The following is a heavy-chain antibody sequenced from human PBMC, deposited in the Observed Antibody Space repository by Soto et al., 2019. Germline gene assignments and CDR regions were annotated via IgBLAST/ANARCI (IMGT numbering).Heavy chain of an antibody. CDR1: GFTFSSYG. CDR2: IWYDGSNK. CDR3: ARGRSYDAFDI. D-gene: IGHD1-26*01. Sequence: GGSLRLSCAASGFTFSSYGMHWVRQAPGKGLEWVAVIWYDGSNKYYADSVKGRFTISRDNSKNTLYLQMNSLRAEDTAVYYCARGRSYDAFDIWGQGTMVTVSS. J-gene: IGHJ3*02. V-gene: IGHV3-33*01.